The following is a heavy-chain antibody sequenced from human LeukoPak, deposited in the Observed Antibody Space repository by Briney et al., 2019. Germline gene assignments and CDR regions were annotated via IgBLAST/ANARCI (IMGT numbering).Heavy chain of an antibody. V-gene: IGHV4-34*01. CDR1: GGSFSGDY. Sequence: SETLSLTCAVYGGSFSGDYWSWSRQPPGKGREWSGEINHNVSTNYNPSLKSRVTTSVDTSKNQFSLKLSSVTAADTAVYYCVRGPYGASISKWFDPWGQGTLVIVSS. CDR3: VRGPYGASISKWFDP. CDR2: INHNVST. D-gene: IGHD4/OR15-4a*01. J-gene: IGHJ5*02.